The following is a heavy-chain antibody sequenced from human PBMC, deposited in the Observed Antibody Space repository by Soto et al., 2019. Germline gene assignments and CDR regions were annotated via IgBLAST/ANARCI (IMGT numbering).Heavy chain of an antibody. CDR2: IIPFFGTA. D-gene: IGHD5-12*01. CDR3: ARGNHRWLQLWYFDL. J-gene: IGHJ2*01. CDR1: GGTFSSYT. Sequence: QVQLVQSGAEVKKPGSSVTVSCKASGGTFSSYTISWVRQAPGQGLEWMGGIIPFFGTANYAQKLQGRVTITADESTSTAYMELSSLRSEETAVYYCARGNHRWLQLWYFDLWGRGTLVTVSS. V-gene: IGHV1-69*12.